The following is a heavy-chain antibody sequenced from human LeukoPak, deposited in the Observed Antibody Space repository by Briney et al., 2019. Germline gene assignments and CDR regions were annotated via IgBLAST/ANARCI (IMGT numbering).Heavy chain of an antibody. J-gene: IGHJ4*02. V-gene: IGHV4-4*02. CDR2: IHHSGST. Sequence: KPSGTLSLTCAVSGGSISSTKWWTWVRQPPGKGLEWIGEIHHSGSTNYNPSLRSRVTISVDKSENQFSLTLTSVTAADTALYYCARLGYDSGSSLDYWGQGTLVTVSS. CDR3: ARLGYDSGSSLDY. CDR1: GGSISSTKW. D-gene: IGHD3-10*01.